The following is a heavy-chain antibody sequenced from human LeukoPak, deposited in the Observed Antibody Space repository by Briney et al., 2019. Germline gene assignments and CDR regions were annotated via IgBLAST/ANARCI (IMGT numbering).Heavy chain of an antibody. Sequence: PGGSLRLSCAASGFTFSNAWMSLVRQAPGKGLEWVANIKQDGSEKYYVDSVKGRFTISRDNAKNSLYLQMNSLRAEDTAVYYCARDAEYSSWYYYKSNWFDTWGQGTLVTVSS. CDR1: GFTFSNAW. V-gene: IGHV3-7*01. J-gene: IGHJ5*02. D-gene: IGHD6-6*01. CDR2: IKQDGSEK. CDR3: ARDAEYSSWYYYKSNWFDT.